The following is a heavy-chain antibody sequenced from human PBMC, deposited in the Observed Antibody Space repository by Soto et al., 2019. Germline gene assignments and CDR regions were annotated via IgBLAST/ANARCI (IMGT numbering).Heavy chain of an antibody. J-gene: IGHJ3*02. CDR1: GGTFSSYA. V-gene: IGHV1-69*13. D-gene: IGHD1-7*01. Sequence: GASVKVSCKASGGTFSSYAISWVRQAPGQGLEWMGGIIPIFGTANYAQKFQGRVTITADESTSTAYMELSSLRSEDTAVYYCARAQLGLELLDHDAFDIWGQGTMVTVS. CDR3: ARAQLGLELLDHDAFDI. CDR2: IIPIFGTA.